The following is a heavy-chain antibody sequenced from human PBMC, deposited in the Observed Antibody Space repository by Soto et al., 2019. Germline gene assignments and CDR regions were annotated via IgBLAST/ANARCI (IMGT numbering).Heavy chain of an antibody. CDR2: IYYSGST. CDR1: GGSISSGGYY. V-gene: IGHV4-31*03. J-gene: IGHJ4*02. CDR3: ARENGDYEGTDD. Sequence: QLQLQESGPGLVKPSQTLSLTCTVSGGSISSGGYYWSWIRQHPGKVLEWIGYIYYSGSTYYNPTLKSRVTISVATSKTHFYLKLSSGTAADTAVYYCARENGDYEGTDDWGQGTLVTVSS. D-gene: IGHD4-17*01.